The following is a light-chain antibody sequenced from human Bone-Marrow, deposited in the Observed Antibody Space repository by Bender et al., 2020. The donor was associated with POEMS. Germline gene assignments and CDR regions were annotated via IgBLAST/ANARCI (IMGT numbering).Light chain of an antibody. V-gene: IGLV1-40*01. CDR2: DNN. J-gene: IGLJ3*02. CDR3: SAWDDSLSGWV. CDR1: RSNIGAGVD. Sequence: QSVLTQPPSVSRAPGQSVTISCTGSRSNIGAGVDVHWYQQVPGTAPKLLLHDNNNRPSGVPDRVSGSRSGTSASLAISELRSEDEALYYCSAWDDSLSGWVFGGGTKLTVL.